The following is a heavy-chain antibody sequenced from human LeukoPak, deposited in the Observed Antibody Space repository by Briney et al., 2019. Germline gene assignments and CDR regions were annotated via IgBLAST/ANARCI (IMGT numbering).Heavy chain of an antibody. CDR2: IYYSGTT. V-gene: IGHV4-39*07. J-gene: IGHJ4*02. CDR3: ARDRFGSGDY. Sequence: PSETLSLTCTVSGGSISSSIYYWGWIRQSPGKGLEWIGSIYYSGTTNYNPSLKSRVIISVDTSKNQFSLKLSSVTAADTAVYYCARDRFGSGDYWGQGILVTVSS. D-gene: IGHD5-18*01. CDR1: GGSISSSIYY.